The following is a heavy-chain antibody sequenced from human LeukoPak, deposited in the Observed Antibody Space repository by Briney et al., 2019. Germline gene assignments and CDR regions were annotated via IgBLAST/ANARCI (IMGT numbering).Heavy chain of an antibody. J-gene: IGHJ4*02. CDR1: GFTFITYG. V-gene: IGHV3-23*01. CDR3: AKAGLVRGGALDS. CDR2: ITGSGDGT. Sequence: PGGSLRLSCAASGFTFITYGMSWVRQAPGKGLEWVSSITGSGDGTSAADSVTGRFSISRDNSKSTLYLQMNSLRVEDTAVYYCAKAGLVRGGALDSWGQGTLVTVSS. D-gene: IGHD4/OR15-4a*01.